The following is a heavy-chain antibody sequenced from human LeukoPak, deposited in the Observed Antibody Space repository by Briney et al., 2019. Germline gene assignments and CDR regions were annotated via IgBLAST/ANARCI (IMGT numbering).Heavy chain of an antibody. Sequence: GGSLRLSCAASGFTFDDYAMHWVRQAPGKGLEWVSGISWNSGTIGYADSVRGRFTISRDNAKNSLYLQMDSLRAEDTALYYCAKDLYISSSGAFDYWGQGTLVTVS. J-gene: IGHJ4*02. V-gene: IGHV3-9*01. D-gene: IGHD6-6*01. CDR2: ISWNSGTI. CDR3: AKDLYISSSGAFDY. CDR1: GFTFDDYA.